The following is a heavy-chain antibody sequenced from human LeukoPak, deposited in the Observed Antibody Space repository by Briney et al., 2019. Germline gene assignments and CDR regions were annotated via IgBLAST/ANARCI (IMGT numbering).Heavy chain of an antibody. CDR1: GGSISGYY. CDR3: ARDDLVYSVHHGMDV. V-gene: IGHV4-4*07. Sequence: SETLSLTCTVSGGSISGYYWSWIRQPAGKGPEWIGRIYTSESINYNPTLKSRITMSVDTSKNQISLRLSSVTAADTAVYFCARDDLVYSVHHGMDVWGRGITVTVSS. J-gene: IGHJ6*02. D-gene: IGHD2-15*01. CDR2: IYTSESI.